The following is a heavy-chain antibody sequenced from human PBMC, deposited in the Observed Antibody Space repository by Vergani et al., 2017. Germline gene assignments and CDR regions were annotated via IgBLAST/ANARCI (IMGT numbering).Heavy chain of an antibody. J-gene: IGHJ3*02. CDR1: GITFSSHS. D-gene: IGHD2-15*01. CDR3: AKSRGYYSTDGFDI. Sequence: EVQPLESGGGFVQPGGFLRPSCAASGITFSSHSMTRVRQAPGKGLEWVSAIVGSGGRTYYADSVKGRFTISRDNSKNTLYLQLNSLRADDTAVYYCAKSRGYYSTDGFDIWGQGTMVTVSS. CDR2: IVGSGGRT. V-gene: IGHV3-23*01.